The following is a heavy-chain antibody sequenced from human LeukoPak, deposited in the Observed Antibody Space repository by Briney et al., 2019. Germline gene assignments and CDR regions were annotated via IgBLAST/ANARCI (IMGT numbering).Heavy chain of an antibody. Sequence: GGSLRLSCAASGSTFSSYSMNWVRQAPGKGLEWVSSISSSSSYIYYADSVKGRFTISRDNAKNSLYLQMNSLRAEDTAVYYCARDGITMTGSLFDYWGQGTLVTVSS. J-gene: IGHJ4*02. D-gene: IGHD3-22*01. V-gene: IGHV3-21*01. CDR3: ARDGITMTGSLFDY. CDR2: ISSSSSYI. CDR1: GSTFSSYS.